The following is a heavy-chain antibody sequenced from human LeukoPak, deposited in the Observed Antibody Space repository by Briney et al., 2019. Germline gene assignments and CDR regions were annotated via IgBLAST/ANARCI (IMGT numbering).Heavy chain of an antibody. J-gene: IGHJ4*02. CDR3: ASLGRWQADLFDY. D-gene: IGHD3-16*01. V-gene: IGHV4-39*01. CDR2: IYYSGGT. Sequence: SETLSLTCTVSGGSISSSNYYWGWIRQPPGKGLEWIGSIYYSGGTYYNPSLKSRVTMSVDTSKNQFSPKLSSVTAADTAVYYCASLGRWQADLFDYWGQGTLVTVSS. CDR1: GGSISSSNYY.